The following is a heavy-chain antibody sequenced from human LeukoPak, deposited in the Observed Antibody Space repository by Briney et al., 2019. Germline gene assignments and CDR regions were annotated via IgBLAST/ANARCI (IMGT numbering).Heavy chain of an antibody. V-gene: IGHV1-69*04. CDR3: ASSSFGAVAGTMDY. CDR1: GGTFSSYA. CDR2: IIPILGIA. Sequence: SVKVSCKASGGTFSSYAISWVRQAPGQGLEWMGRIIPILGIANYAQKFQGRVTITADKSTSTAYMELSSLRSEDTAVYYCASSSFGAVAGTMDYWGQGTLVTVSP. J-gene: IGHJ4*02. D-gene: IGHD6-19*01.